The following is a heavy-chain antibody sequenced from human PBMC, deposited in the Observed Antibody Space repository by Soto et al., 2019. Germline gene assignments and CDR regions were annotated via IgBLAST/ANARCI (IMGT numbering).Heavy chain of an antibody. CDR1: GFTFSSYA. Sequence: HPGGSLRLSCAASGFTFSSYAMSWVRQAPGKGLEWVSAISGSGGSTYYADSVKGRFTISRDNSKNTLYLQMNSLRAEDTAVYYCARSGAVTFYFDSDVPSGFLFALWGQGTPVTVSS. J-gene: IGHJ5*02. CDR3: ARSGAVTFYFDSDVPSGFLFAL. CDR2: ISGSGGST. D-gene: IGHD3-10*01. V-gene: IGHV3-23*01.